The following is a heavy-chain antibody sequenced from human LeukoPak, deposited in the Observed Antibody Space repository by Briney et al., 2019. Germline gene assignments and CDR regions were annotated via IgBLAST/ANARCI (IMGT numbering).Heavy chain of an antibody. CDR2: IGPDGGTT. CDR1: GFTFYTYG. Sequence: GGSLRLSCAASGFTFYTYGMHWVRQAPGKGLEYVSGIGPDGGTTYYANSVKGRFTISRDNDKYMLYLQMDSLTADDMAVYYCARGAQLTDYWGQGTLVTVSS. J-gene: IGHJ4*02. CDR3: ARGAQLTDY. V-gene: IGHV3-64*01. D-gene: IGHD6-13*01.